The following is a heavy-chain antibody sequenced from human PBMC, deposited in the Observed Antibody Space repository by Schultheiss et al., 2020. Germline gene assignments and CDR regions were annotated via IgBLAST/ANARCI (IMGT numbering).Heavy chain of an antibody. V-gene: IGHV4-34*01. Sequence: SQTLSLTCAVYGGSFSGYYWSWIRQPPGKGLEWIGEINHSGSTNYNPSLKSRVTISVDTSKNQFSLKLSSVTAADTAVYYCARGPLYYYYGMDVWGQGTTVTVSS. J-gene: IGHJ6*02. CDR3: ARGPLYYYYGMDV. CDR1: GGSFSGYY. CDR2: INHSGST.